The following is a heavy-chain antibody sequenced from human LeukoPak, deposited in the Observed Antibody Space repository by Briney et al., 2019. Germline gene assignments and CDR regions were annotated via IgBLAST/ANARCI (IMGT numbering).Heavy chain of an antibody. D-gene: IGHD3-22*01. CDR3: ARGTYYYDSSGYSFGFDP. CDR1: GGSISSSSYY. V-gene: IGHV4-39*07. CDR2: IYYSGST. Sequence: SSETLSLTCTVSGGSISSSSYYWGWIRQPPGKGLEWIGSIYYSGSTYYNPSLKSRVTISVDTSKNQFSLKLSSVTAADTAVYYCARGTYYYDSSGYSFGFDPWGQGTLVTVSS. J-gene: IGHJ5*02.